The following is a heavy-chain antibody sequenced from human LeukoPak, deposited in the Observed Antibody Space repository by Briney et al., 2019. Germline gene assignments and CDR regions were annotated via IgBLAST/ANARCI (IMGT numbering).Heavy chain of an antibody. Sequence: GGSLRLSCAASGFTFSSYSMNWVRQAPGKGLEWVSSISSSSSYIYYADSVKGRFTISGDNAKNSLYLQMNSLRAEDTAVYYCATGGGTTFDYWGQGTLVTVSS. D-gene: IGHD4-23*01. J-gene: IGHJ4*02. CDR3: ATGGGTTFDY. CDR1: GFTFSSYS. CDR2: ISSSSSYI. V-gene: IGHV3-21*01.